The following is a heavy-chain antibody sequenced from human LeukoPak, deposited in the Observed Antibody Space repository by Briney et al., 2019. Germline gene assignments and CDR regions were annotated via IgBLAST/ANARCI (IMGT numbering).Heavy chain of an antibody. CDR2: ITNDGSST. J-gene: IGHJ5*02. CDR1: GLTFSSHW. D-gene: IGHD3-10*01. Sequence: GGSLRLSCAASGLTFSSHWMHWVRQAPGKGLVWVSRITNDGSSTTYADSVKGRFTISRDNAKNMLYLQVNSLRAEDTAVYYCARGSTYGSGSYWGSDRIVNWFDPWGQGTLVTVSS. CDR3: ARGSTYGSGSYWGSDRIVNWFDP. V-gene: IGHV3-74*01.